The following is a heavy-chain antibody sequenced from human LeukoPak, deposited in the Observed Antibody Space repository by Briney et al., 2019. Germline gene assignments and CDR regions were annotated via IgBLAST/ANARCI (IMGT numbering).Heavy chain of an antibody. Sequence: PGGSLRLSCTASGFTFSSYGMHWVHQAPGKGLEWVAFIRYDGRKEYYADPLKGRFTISRDNSKNTLSLQVNSLRAEDTAVYYCAKRGQDDSVIDYWGQGTLVTVSS. J-gene: IGHJ4*02. CDR1: GFTFSSYG. CDR3: AKRGQDDSVIDY. D-gene: IGHD3-3*01. CDR2: IRYDGRKE. V-gene: IGHV3-30*02.